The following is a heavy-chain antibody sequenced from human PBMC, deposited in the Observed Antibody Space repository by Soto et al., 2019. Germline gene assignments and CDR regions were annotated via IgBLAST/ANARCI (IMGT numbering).Heavy chain of an antibody. V-gene: IGHV1-18*01. CDR2: ISAYTGNT. J-gene: IGHJ4*02. CDR3: ARDLSVAAVDY. D-gene: IGHD1-26*01. CDR1: GYTFTSYG. Sequence: QVQLVQSGAEVKKPGASVKVSCKASGYTFTSYGLSWVRQAPGQGLEWMGWISAYTGNTKYAQKLQGRVTMTKDRSASKACMELSSLRSDDTAVYHCARDLSVAAVDYWGQGTLVTVSS.